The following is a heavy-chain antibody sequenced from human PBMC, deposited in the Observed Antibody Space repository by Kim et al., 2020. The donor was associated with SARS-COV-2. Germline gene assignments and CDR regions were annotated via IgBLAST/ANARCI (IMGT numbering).Heavy chain of an antibody. D-gene: IGHD3-10*01. CDR1: GFTHYTYG. CDR2: ITISSGRT. V-gene: IGHV3-23*01. Sequence: GGSLRLSCAASGFTHYTYGMDWVRQAPGKGLEWVSSITISSGRTYYTDSVKGRFTISRDNSKNTLHLEMEGLRAEDTALYYCASDAFGGFSFWGQGVMVTVSS. J-gene: IGHJ4*02. CDR3: ASDAFGGFSF.